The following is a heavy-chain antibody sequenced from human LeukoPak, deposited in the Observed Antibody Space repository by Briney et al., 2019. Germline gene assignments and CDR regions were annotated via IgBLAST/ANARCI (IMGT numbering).Heavy chain of an antibody. CDR3: ARDRPRVRFGEYYYYYGMDV. CDR2: INPNSGGT. CDR1: GYTFTGYY. V-gene: IGHV1-2*06. J-gene: IGHJ6*02. Sequence: ASVKVSCKASGYTFTGYYMHWVRQAPGQGLEWMGRINPNSGGTNYAQKFQGRVTMTRDTSISTAYVELSSLRSDDTAVYYCARDRPRVRFGEYYYYYGMDVWGQGTTVTVSS. D-gene: IGHD3-10*01.